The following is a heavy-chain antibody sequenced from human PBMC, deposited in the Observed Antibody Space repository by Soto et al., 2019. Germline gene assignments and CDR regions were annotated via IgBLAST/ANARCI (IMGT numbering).Heavy chain of an antibody. D-gene: IGHD3-16*01. J-gene: IGHJ6*02. CDR1: GGSFSGYY. CDR3: ARDGGTYGMDV. V-gene: IGHV4-34*01. CDR2: INHSGST. Sequence: SETLSLTCAVYGGSFSGYYWSWIRQPPGKGLEWIGEINHSGSTNYNPSLKSRVTISVDTSKNQFSLKLSSVTAADTAVYYCARDGGTYGMDVWGQGTTVTVSS.